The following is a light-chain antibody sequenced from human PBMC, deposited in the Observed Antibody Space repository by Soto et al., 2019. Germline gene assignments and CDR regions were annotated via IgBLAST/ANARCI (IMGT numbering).Light chain of an antibody. CDR2: AAS. CDR3: QPYYTYPWT. V-gene: IGKV1-8*01. J-gene: IGKJ1*01. CDR1: QDISNY. Sequence: AIRMTQSPSSLSASTGDRVTITCRASQDISNYLVWYQQKPGKAPKVLIHAASTLQGGVSSRFSGSGSGTDFTLAINSLQSEDFATYYCQPYYTYPWTFGQGTKVE.